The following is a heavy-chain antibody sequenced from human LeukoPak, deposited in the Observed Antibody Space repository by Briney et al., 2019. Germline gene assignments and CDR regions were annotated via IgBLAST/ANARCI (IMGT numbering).Heavy chain of an antibody. D-gene: IGHD4-17*01. CDR3: ARLNHQRYYGDYVGHAFDI. CDR2: IYPGDSDT. V-gene: IGHV5-51*01. J-gene: IGHJ3*02. CDR1: GYSFTSYW. Sequence: GESLKISCKGSGYSFTSYWIGWVRQMPGKGLEWMGIIYPGDSDTRYSPSFQGQVTISADKSISTAYLQWSSLKASDTAMYYCARLNHQRYYGDYVGHAFDIWGQGTMVTVSS.